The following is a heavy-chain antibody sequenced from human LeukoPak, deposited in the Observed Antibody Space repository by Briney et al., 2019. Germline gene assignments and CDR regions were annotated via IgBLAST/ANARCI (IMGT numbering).Heavy chain of an antibody. V-gene: IGHV3-74*01. Sequence: GGSLRLSCTASGFIFSNYWMHWVRQAPGRGLVWVSRINSDGSSTNYADSVKGRFTISRDNSKNTLYLQMNSLRAEDTAVYYCAKGGLVVPAAIPENWFDPWGQGTLVTVSS. CDR1: GFIFSNYW. CDR2: INSDGSST. J-gene: IGHJ5*02. CDR3: AKGGLVVPAAIPENWFDP. D-gene: IGHD2-2*02.